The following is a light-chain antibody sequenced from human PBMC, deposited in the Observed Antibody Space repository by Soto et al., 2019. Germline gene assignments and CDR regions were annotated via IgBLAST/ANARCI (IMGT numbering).Light chain of an antibody. J-gene: IGKJ5*01. V-gene: IGKV3-15*01. Sequence: EIVLTQSPGTLSLSPGERATLSCRASQSVDNNVAWYQQKPGQAPRLLIVGSFARATGIPARFSGSGSGSEFTLSISGLQSEDFAVYYCQQYNDRPPITFGQGTRLE. CDR3: QQYNDRPPIT. CDR1: QSVDNN. CDR2: GSF.